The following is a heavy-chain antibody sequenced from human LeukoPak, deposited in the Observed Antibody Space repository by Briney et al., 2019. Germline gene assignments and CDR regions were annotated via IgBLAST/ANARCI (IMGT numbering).Heavy chain of an antibody. V-gene: IGHV3-21*01. CDR3: AREALNMYYGMDV. CDR2: ISSSSTYI. D-gene: IGHD1/OR15-1a*01. CDR1: GFTFNSYS. J-gene: IGHJ6*02. Sequence: GGSLRLSCAASGFTFNSYSMSWVRQAPGKGLEWVSSISSSSTYIYYADSVKGRFTISRDNAKNSLSLQMNSLRAEDTAVYYCAREALNMYYGMDVWGQGTTVTVSS.